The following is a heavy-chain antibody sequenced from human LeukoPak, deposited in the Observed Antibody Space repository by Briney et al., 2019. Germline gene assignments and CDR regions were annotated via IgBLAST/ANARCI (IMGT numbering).Heavy chain of an antibody. CDR1: GFTFSDYY. CDR3: ARDSYSSSWYRGNYYYYMDV. Sequence: GGSLRLPCAASGFTFSDYYMSWIRQAPGEGLEWVSYISSSGSTIYYADSVKGRFTISRDDAKNSLYLQMNSLRAEDTAVYYCARDSYSSSWYRGNYYYYMDVWGKGTTVTVSS. D-gene: IGHD6-13*01. J-gene: IGHJ6*03. V-gene: IGHV3-11*01. CDR2: ISSSGSTI.